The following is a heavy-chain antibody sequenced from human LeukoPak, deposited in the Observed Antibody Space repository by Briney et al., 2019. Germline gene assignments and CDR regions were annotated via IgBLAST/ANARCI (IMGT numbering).Heavy chain of an antibody. CDR3: ARRGDYGSGDLDY. Sequence: ASVKMSCKASGYTFTKYAIHWVRHGPGQSLEWMGWINAGNGNTKYSQKFQDKITITRDTTARTAYMEVGSLRFEDTAVYYCARRGDYGSGDLDYWGQGSLVTVPS. J-gene: IGHJ4*02. CDR2: INAGNGNT. CDR1: GYTFTKYA. D-gene: IGHD3-10*01. V-gene: IGHV1-3*01.